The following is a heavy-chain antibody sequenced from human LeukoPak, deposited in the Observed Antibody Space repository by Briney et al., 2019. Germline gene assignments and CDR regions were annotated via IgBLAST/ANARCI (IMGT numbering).Heavy chain of an antibody. CDR2: IRDDGSNK. J-gene: IGHJ4*02. CDR1: GFTFSSYG. V-gene: IGHV3-30*02. Sequence: PGGSLRLSCAASGFTFSSYGMHWVRQAPGKGLEWVAFIRDDGSNKYYADSVKGRFTISRDNSKNTLYLQMNSLRAEDTAVYYCAKDLYGGIVVLDYWGQGTLVTVSS. CDR3: AKDLYGGIVVLDY. D-gene: IGHD4-23*01.